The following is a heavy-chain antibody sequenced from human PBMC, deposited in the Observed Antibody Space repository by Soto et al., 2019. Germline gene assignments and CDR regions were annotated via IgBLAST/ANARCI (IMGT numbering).Heavy chain of an antibody. D-gene: IGHD1-1*01. CDR3: AREGGTEYYYYYYYMAV. CDR2: IWYDGSNK. J-gene: IGHJ6*03. V-gene: IGHV3-33*01. CDR1: GFTFSSYG. Sequence: PGGSLRLSCAASGFTFSSYGMHWVRQAPGKGLEWVAVIWYDGSNKYYADSVKGRFTISRDNSKNTLYLQMNSLRAEDTAVYYCAREGGTEYYYYYYYMAVWGKGTTVTVSS.